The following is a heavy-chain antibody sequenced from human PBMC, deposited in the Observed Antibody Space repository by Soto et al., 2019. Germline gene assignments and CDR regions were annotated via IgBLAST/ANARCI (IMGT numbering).Heavy chain of an antibody. CDR3: AKDQGFGNLGAEYFHH. J-gene: IGHJ1*01. V-gene: IGHV3-23*01. CDR2: ISGSGLST. D-gene: IGHD3-10*01. CDR1: GFTFSTYA. Sequence: SGGSLRLSCAASGFTFSTYAMNWVRQAPGKGLEWVSIISGSGLSTYYADSVKGRFTISRDNSENTLYLQMNGLRAEDTAVYYCAKDQGFGNLGAEYFHHWGQGSLVTVSS.